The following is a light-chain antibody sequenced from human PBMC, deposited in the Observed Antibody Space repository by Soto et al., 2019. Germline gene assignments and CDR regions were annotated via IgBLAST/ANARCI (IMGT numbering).Light chain of an antibody. CDR2: DAS. J-gene: IGKJ1*01. V-gene: IGKV1-39*01. CDR3: QQYNEYPWT. CDR1: QSIVTY. Sequence: DIQMTQSPASLSASVGDRVTITCRASQSIVTYLNWYLQKPGKAPKLLIYDASSLERGVPSRFSGSGFGTDFTLTISSLQPDDFATYYCQQYNEYPWTFGQGTKVDI.